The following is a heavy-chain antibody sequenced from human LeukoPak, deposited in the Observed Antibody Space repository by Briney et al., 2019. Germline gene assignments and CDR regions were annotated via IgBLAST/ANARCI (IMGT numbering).Heavy chain of an antibody. D-gene: IGHD3-9*01. CDR3: ARDREGYYDILTGYYGVGAFDI. V-gene: IGHV1-2*02. J-gene: IGHJ3*02. Sequence: ASVKVSCKASGYSFTAFYIHWVRQAPGQGLEWMGWIHPNSGGTNYAQKFQGRVTMTRDTSISTAYMELSRLRSDDTAVYYCARDREGYYDILTGYYGVGAFDIWGQGTMVTVSS. CDR2: IHPNSGGT. CDR1: GYSFTAFY.